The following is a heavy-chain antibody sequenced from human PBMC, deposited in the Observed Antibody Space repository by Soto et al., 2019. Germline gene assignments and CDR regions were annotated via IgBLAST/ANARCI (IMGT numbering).Heavy chain of an antibody. CDR1: GFTFSSYA. J-gene: IGHJ5*02. CDR3: AKGGPNYDILTGYYYNWFDP. D-gene: IGHD3-9*01. V-gene: IGHV3-23*01. CDR2: ISGSGGST. Sequence: GGSLRLSCAASGFTFSSYAMSWVRQAPGKGLEWVSAISGSGGSTYYADSVKGRFTISRDNSKNTLYLQMNSLRAEDTAVYYCAKGGPNYDILTGYYYNWFDPWGQGTLVTVSS.